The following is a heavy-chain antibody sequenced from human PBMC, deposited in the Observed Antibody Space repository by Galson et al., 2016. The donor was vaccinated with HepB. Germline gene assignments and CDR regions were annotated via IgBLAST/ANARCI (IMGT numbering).Heavy chain of an antibody. V-gene: IGHV3-49*03. CDR3: ARDAKPYIHRSAWDYFFDS. Sequence: SLRLSCAGSGFTFGDYVMSWFRQPPGKGLQWLGFIRSKAFGGTAEYAASVKGRVSIFRDDSKSIAYLQEDGLETDDTAVYFCARDAKPYIHRSAWDYFFDSWGQGTLVTVSS. CDR1: GFTFGDYV. D-gene: IGHD6-19*01. J-gene: IGHJ4*02. CDR2: IRSKAFGGTA.